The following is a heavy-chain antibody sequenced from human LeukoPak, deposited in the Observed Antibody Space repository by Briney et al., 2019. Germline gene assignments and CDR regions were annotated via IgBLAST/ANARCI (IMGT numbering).Heavy chain of an antibody. Sequence: PSETLSLTCAVYGGSFSGYYWSWIRQPPGKGLEWIGEINHSGSTNYSPSLKSRVTISVDRSKNQFSLKLSSVTAADTAVYYCARGRIAAALTAFDIWGQGTMVTVSS. D-gene: IGHD6-13*01. CDR2: INHSGST. V-gene: IGHV4-34*01. J-gene: IGHJ3*02. CDR3: ARGRIAAALTAFDI. CDR1: GGSFSGYY.